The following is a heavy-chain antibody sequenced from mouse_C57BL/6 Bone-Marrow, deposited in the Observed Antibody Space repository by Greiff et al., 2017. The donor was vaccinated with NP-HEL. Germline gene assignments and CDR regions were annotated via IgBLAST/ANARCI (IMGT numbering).Heavy chain of an antibody. CDR1: GYTFTSYW. Sequence: QVQLQQPGAELVRPGTSVKLSCKASGYTFTSYWMHWVKQRPGQGLEWIGVIDPSDCYTNYNQKFKGKATLTVDTSSSTAYMQLSSLTSEDSAVYYCAKSDVWGTGTTVTVSS. J-gene: IGHJ1*03. V-gene: IGHV1-59*01. CDR2: IDPSDCYT. CDR3: AKSDV.